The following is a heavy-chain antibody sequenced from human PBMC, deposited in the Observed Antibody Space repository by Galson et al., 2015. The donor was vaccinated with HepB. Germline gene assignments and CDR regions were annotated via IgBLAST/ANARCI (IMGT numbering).Heavy chain of an antibody. CDR1: GFTFGTYW. Sequence: SLRLSCAASGFTFGTYWMTWVRQAPGEGLEWVANIKQHGNKEYYVDSVKGRFTISRDNVKNSLYLHMNSLRAEDTAVYYCARVTPSDEYGDYEGAFDVWGQGTMVTVSS. D-gene: IGHD4-17*01. J-gene: IGHJ3*01. V-gene: IGHV3-7*03. CDR2: IKQHGNKE. CDR3: ARVTPSDEYGDYEGAFDV.